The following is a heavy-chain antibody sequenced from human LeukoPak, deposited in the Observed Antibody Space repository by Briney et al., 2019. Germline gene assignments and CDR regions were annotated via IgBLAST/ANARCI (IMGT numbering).Heavy chain of an antibody. V-gene: IGHV1-2*02. CDR3: ARVPYYDSSGYYSPFFDY. CDR1: GYSFTDYH. D-gene: IGHD3-22*01. Sequence: ASVTVSCKTSGYSFTDYHMHWVRQAPGQGLEWMGWINPNSGGTNYAQKFQGRVTMTRDTSISTAYMELSRLRSDDTAVYYCARVPYYDSSGYYSPFFDYWGQGTLVTVSS. J-gene: IGHJ4*02. CDR2: INPNSGGT.